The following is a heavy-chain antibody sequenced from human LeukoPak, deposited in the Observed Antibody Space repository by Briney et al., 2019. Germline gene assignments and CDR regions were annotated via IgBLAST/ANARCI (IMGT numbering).Heavy chain of an antibody. CDR3: AKSRDIYDRSGWRTFDS. D-gene: IGHD6-19*01. CDR1: GFTVSTHY. CDR2: IYGGGST. J-gene: IGHJ4*02. Sequence: PGGSLRLSCAASGFTVSTHYMSWVRQAPGKGLEWVSIIYGGGSTDYADSVKGRFTISRDNSKNTLYLQMNSLRAEDTAVYYCAKSRDIYDRSGWRTFDSWGQGTLVTVSS. V-gene: IGHV3-53*01.